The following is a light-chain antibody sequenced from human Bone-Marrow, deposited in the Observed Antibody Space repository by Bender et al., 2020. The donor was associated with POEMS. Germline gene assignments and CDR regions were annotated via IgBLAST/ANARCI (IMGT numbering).Light chain of an antibody. J-gene: IGLJ2*01. CDR1: SSDVGGYDY. V-gene: IGLV2-14*01. Sequence: QSALTQPASVSGSPGQSITISCTGTSSDVGGYDYVSWFQVHPGKPPKLLLYEVSRRPSGLSNRFSGSKSGNTASLTVSGLQIEDEGDYYCSSFATSGAILVGGGTQLTV. CDR3: SSFATSGAIL. CDR2: EVS.